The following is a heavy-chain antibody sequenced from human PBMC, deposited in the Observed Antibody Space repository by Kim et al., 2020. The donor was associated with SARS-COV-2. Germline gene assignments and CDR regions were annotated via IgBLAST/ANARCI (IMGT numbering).Heavy chain of an antibody. J-gene: IGHJ4*02. V-gene: IGHV4-59*09. D-gene: IGHD6-19*01. CDR3: ARGPGNSGWYAFEY. Sequence: PTLKSRVTISIDTPKTQFSLNLSSVTAADTAVYYCARGPGNSGWYAFEYWGQGMLVTVSS.